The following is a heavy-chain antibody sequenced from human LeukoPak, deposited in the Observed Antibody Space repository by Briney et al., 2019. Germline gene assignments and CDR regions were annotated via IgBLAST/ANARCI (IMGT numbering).Heavy chain of an antibody. CDR3: ARERPGQRMVRGVPIL. D-gene: IGHD3-10*01. V-gene: IGHV3-30*03. Sequence: GGSLRLSCAASGFTFSNYGFTFSNYGMHWVRQAPGKGLEWVAVMSYDGSNKYYADSVKGRCTISRDNSKNTLYLQMNSLRAEDTAVYYCARERPGQRMVRGVPILWGQGTLVTVSS. CDR2: MSYDGSNK. J-gene: IGHJ4*02. CDR1: GFTFSNYGFTFSNYG.